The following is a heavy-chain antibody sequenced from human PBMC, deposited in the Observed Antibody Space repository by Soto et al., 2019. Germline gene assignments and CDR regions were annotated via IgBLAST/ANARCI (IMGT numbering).Heavy chain of an antibody. V-gene: IGHV1-24*01. Sequence: GASVKVSCKVSGYTLTELSMHWVRQAPGKGLEWMGGFDPEHGETIYAQRFQGRVTMTEDTSTDTAYMELSSLRSEDTAVYYCATVNDYGDYVELSGYFDYWGQGTLVTVSS. CDR2: FDPEHGET. D-gene: IGHD4-17*01. J-gene: IGHJ4*02. CDR1: GYTLTELS. CDR3: ATVNDYGDYVELSGYFDY.